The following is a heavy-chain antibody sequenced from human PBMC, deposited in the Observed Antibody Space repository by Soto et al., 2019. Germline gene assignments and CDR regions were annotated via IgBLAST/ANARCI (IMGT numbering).Heavy chain of an antibody. CDR2: IVVGSGNT. Sequence: GASVKVSCKASGFTFTSSAVQWVRQARGQRLEWIGWIVVGSGNTNYAQKFQERVTITRDMSTSTAYMELSSLRSEDTAVYYCAAAEPGYSSSWYLGEGEDYWGQGTLVPVSS. CDR1: GFTFTSSA. V-gene: IGHV1-58*01. J-gene: IGHJ4*02. CDR3: AAAEPGYSSSWYLGEGEDY. D-gene: IGHD6-13*01.